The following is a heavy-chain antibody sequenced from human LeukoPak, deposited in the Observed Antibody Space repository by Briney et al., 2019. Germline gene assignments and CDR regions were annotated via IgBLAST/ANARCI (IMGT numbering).Heavy chain of an antibody. Sequence: ASVKVSCKAFGYTFTTYDINWVRQATGQGLEWMGWVNPSSGVTLYAQKFQGRGTMTRNTSISTAYMEMSSLSSEDTAVYYCAKNYDFLTGSASWGQGTLVTVSS. CDR1: GYTFTTYD. D-gene: IGHD3-9*01. CDR3: AKNYDFLTGSAS. CDR2: VNPSSGVT. J-gene: IGHJ4*02. V-gene: IGHV1-8*01.